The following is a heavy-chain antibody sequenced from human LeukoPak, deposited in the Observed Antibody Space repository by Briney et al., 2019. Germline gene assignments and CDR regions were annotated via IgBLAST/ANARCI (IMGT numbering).Heavy chain of an antibody. D-gene: IGHD6-13*01. V-gene: IGHV4-59*01. J-gene: IGHJ4*02. CDR1: GGSISSYY. Sequence: PSETLTLTCTVSGGSISSYYWSWIRQPPGKGLEWIGYINYSGSTNYNPSLKSRVTISVDTSKNQFSLKLSSVTAADTAVYYCARGRSSRSFDYWGQGTLVTVSS. CDR3: ARGRSSRSFDY. CDR2: INYSGST.